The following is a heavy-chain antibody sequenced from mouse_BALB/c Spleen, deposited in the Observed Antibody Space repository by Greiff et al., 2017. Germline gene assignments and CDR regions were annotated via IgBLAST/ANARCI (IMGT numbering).Heavy chain of an antibody. J-gene: IGHJ4*01. CDR1: GYTFTSYW. V-gene: IGHV1-87*01. Sequence: QVQLQQSGAELARPGASVKLSCKASGYTFTSYWMQWVKQRPGQGLEWIGAIYPGDGDTRYTQKFKGKATLTADKSSSTAYMQLSSLASEDSAVYYCARSGYGSSHYAMDYWGQGTSVTVSS. CDR3: ARSGYGSSHYAMDY. D-gene: IGHD1-1*01. CDR2: IYPGDGDT.